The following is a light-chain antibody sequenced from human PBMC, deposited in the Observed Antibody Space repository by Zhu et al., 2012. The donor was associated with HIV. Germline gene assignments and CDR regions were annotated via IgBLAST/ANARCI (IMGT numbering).Light chain of an antibody. CDR2: GAS. Sequence: DIQMTQSPSSLSASVGDRVTITCRASQGIANFLAWYQQKPGKVPELLIFGASTLRSGVPSRFSGSGSGTDFTLTISNLQPEDVATYYCQKYKSAPLTFGGGRKWRSN. CDR1: QGIANF. V-gene: IGKV1-27*01. CDR3: QKYKSAPLT. J-gene: IGKJ4*01.